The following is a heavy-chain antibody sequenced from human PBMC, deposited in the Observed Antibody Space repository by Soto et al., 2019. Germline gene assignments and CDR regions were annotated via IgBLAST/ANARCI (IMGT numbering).Heavy chain of an antibody. CDR3: TRHRIIWANHMTAVISNGGFDI. CDR1: GFTFSASA. CDR2: IKSKANNYAT. V-gene: IGHV3-73*01. J-gene: IGHJ3*02. D-gene: IGHD4-17*01. Sequence: EVQLVESGGGLVQPGGSLKISCAASGFTFSASAMHWVRQASGKGLEWVGRIKSKANNYATAYAESVKGRFAISRDDSKNXXYXQXXSLRTEDTAIYYCTRHRIIWANHMTAVISNGGFDIWGQGTMVTVSS.